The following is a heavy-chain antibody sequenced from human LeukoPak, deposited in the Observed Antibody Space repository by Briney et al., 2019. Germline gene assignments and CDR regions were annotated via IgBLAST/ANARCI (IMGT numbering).Heavy chain of an antibody. Sequence: GGSLRLSCAASGFTFDDYAMHWVRHAPGKGLEWVSGISWNSGSIGYADSVKGRFTISRDNAKNSLYLQMNSLRAEDTALYHCAKFGDCSSTSCYDPYRYFDLWGRGTLVTVSS. J-gene: IGHJ2*01. CDR3: AKFGDCSSTSCYDPYRYFDL. CDR1: GFTFDDYA. D-gene: IGHD2-2*01. CDR2: ISWNSGSI. V-gene: IGHV3-9*01.